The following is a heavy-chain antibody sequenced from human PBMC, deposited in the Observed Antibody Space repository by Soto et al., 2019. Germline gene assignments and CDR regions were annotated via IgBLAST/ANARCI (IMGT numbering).Heavy chain of an antibody. D-gene: IGHD3-9*01. CDR3: TRDLTYDILTVDVYYYYGMDV. J-gene: IGHJ6*02. Sequence: GGSLRLSCTASGFTFGDYAMSWVRQAPGKGLEWVGFIRSKAYGGTTEYAASVKGRFTISRDDSKSIAYLQMNSLKTEDTAVYYCTRDLTYDILTVDVYYYYGMDVWGQGTTVTVSS. CDR1: GFTFGDYA. CDR2: IRSKAYGGTT. V-gene: IGHV3-49*04.